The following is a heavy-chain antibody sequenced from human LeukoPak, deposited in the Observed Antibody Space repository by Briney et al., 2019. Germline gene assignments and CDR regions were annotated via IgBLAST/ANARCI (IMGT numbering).Heavy chain of an antibody. Sequence: GESLRISCKGSGYTFTNYWINWVRQMPGKGLEWMGRIDPSDSYTNYSPSFQGHVTISAHKSISTAYLQWSSLKASDTAMYFCARGYGAFDIWGQGTMVSVSS. J-gene: IGHJ3*02. CDR2: IDPSDSYT. CDR1: GYTFTNYW. V-gene: IGHV5-10-1*01. D-gene: IGHD2-15*01. CDR3: ARGYGAFDI.